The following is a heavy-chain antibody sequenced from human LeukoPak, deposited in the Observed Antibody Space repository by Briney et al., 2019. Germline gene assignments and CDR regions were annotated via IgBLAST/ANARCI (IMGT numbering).Heavy chain of an antibody. J-gene: IGHJ5*02. D-gene: IGHD6-13*01. CDR2: INPNSGGT. CDR1: GYTFTGYY. V-gene: IGHV1-2*02. Sequence: ASVKVSCKASGYTFTGYYMHWVRQAPGQGLEWMGWINPNSGGTNYAQKFQGRVTMTRDTSISTAYMELSRLRSDDTAVYYCARPGAAADANWFDPWGQGTLVTVSS. CDR3: ARPGAAADANWFDP.